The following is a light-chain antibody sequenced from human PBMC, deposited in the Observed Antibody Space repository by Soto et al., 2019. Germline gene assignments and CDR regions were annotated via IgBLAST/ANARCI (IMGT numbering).Light chain of an antibody. J-gene: IGKJ1*01. V-gene: IGKV1-5*01. CDR3: QQYNSHRT. CDR2: AAS. CDR1: QSISSY. Sequence: VDRVTITCRASQSISSYLNWYQQKPGKAPKLLIYAASTLESGVPSRFSGSGSGTEFILTISSLQPDDFATYYCQQYNSHRTFGQGTKVDIK.